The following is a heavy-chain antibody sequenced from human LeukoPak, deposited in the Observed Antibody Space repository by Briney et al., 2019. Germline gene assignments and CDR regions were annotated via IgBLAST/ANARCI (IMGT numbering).Heavy chain of an antibody. Sequence: PSQTLSLICTVSGDSISSGGFYWSWIRQPPGKGLEWIVYIYRYGSTYYDPSLKSRVTMSVDRSKNQFSLKLSSVTAADTAVYYCARYKSDPSVLRPEYYYGSGTYIPIYWGQGILVTVSS. J-gene: IGHJ4*02. CDR2: IYRYGST. CDR3: ARYKSDPSVLRPEYYYGSGTYIPIY. D-gene: IGHD3-10*01. V-gene: IGHV4-30-2*01. CDR1: GDSISSGGFY.